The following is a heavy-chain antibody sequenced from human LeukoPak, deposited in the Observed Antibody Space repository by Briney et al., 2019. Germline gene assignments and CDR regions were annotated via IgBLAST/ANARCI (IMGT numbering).Heavy chain of an antibody. J-gene: IGHJ4*02. CDR3: ARDGGNMIVGGLGY. D-gene: IGHD3-22*01. CDR1: GLTVRTGYMGRNY. V-gene: IGHV3-66*02. Sequence: GGSLRLSCVASGLTVRTGYMGRNYMSWARQAPGKGLEWVASTYDGGGVYYADSVKGRFAVARDNSNNTFYLQMSSLRVEDTAVYFCARDGGNMIVGGLGYWGQGTLVTVSS. CDR2: TYDGGGV.